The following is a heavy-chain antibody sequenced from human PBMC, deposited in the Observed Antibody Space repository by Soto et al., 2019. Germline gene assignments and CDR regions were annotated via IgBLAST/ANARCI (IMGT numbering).Heavy chain of an antibody. D-gene: IGHD3-22*01. J-gene: IGHJ4*02. V-gene: IGHV3-53*05. Sequence: PGGSLRLSCVVSGFTVRSNYMSWVRQAPGKGLEWVSLIYSGGSTYYADSVKGRFTISRDNSKNTLYLQMNSLRAEDTAVYYCAKDYYYDSSGYYYRQGKYYFDYWGQGTLVTVSS. CDR2: IYSGGST. CDR3: AKDYYYDSSGYYYRQGKYYFDY. CDR1: GFTVRSNY.